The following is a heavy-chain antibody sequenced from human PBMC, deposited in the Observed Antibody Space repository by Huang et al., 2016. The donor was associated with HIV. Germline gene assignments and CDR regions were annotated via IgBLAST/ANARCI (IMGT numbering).Heavy chain of an antibody. D-gene: IGHD3-3*01. Sequence: QMRFQESGPGLVKPSGTLSLTCNVSGGSINPGRYYWGWIRQPPGKGLEWVGSLYYSGKRKDEPSLKGRLTMYAETSKNQFSLNLSSVTAADTAIYYCARNHDFWRGRMFAISYFDVWGRGTLVTVAS. V-gene: IGHV4-39*01. CDR1: GGSINPGRYY. J-gene: IGHJ2*01. CDR3: ARNHDFWRGRMFAISYFDV. CDR2: LYYSGKR.